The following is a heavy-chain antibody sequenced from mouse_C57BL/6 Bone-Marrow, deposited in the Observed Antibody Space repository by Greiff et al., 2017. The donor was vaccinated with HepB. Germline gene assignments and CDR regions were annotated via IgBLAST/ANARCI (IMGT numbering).Heavy chain of an antibody. J-gene: IGHJ3*01. CDR1: GYTFTSYW. Sequence: QVQLQQPGAELVKPGASVKLSCKASGYTFTSYWMHWVKQRPGQGLEWIGMIHPNSGSTNYNEKFKSKATLTVDKSSSTAYMQLSSLTSEDAAVYYCARRNFYYPFAYWGQGTLVTVSA. V-gene: IGHV1-64*01. CDR3: ARRNFYYPFAY. D-gene: IGHD1-1*01. CDR2: IHPNSGST.